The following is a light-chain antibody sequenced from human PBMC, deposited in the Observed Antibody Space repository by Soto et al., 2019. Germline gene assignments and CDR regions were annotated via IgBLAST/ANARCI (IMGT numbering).Light chain of an antibody. Sequence: EIVMTQSPATLSVSPGERATISCRASQSASSNLAWYQQKPGQAPWLLIYAASTRATGIPARFSGSGSGTEVIRDINSVQSVDFAVYYCQQYYKWPLTFGWGTKVEIK. CDR3: QQYYKWPLT. J-gene: IGKJ4*01. CDR1: QSASSN. V-gene: IGKV3-15*01. CDR2: AAS.